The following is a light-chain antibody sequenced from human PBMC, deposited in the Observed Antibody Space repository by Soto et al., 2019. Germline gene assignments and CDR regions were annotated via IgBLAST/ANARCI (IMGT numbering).Light chain of an antibody. Sequence: EIVLTQSPGTLSLSPGERATLSCRANGYGRTTSLAWYQQKPGQAPRVLIYGASKRATGIPDRFSGSGSGTDFTLILSRLEPEDFAIYYCQNYGSSPRFTFGPGTKVEIK. CDR1: GYGRTTS. CDR3: QNYGSSPRFT. CDR2: GAS. V-gene: IGKV3-20*01. J-gene: IGKJ3*01.